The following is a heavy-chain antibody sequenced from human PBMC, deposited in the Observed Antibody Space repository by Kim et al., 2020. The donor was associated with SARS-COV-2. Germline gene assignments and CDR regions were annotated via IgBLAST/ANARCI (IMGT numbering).Heavy chain of an antibody. CDR1: GFTFSSYG. J-gene: IGHJ4*01. Sequence: GGSLRLSCAASGFTFSSYGMHWVRQAPGKGLEWVAVISYDGSNKYYADSVKGRFTISRDNSKNTLYLQMNSLRAEDTAVYYCAKDRTIVVVPAATFYYWG. D-gene: IGHD2-2*01. CDR2: ISYDGSNK. V-gene: IGHV3-30*18. CDR3: AKDRTIVVVPAATFYY.